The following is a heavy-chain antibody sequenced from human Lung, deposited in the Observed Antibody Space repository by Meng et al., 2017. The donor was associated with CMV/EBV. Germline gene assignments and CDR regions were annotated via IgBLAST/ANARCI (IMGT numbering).Heavy chain of an antibody. J-gene: IGHJ4*03. CDR2: ISPNNGAT. Sequence: ASVKVSCKASGYTFTDYRMHWVRQAPGQGLEWMGWISPNNGATNYAQRFQGRVTMTRDTSISTAYMELNRLTYDDTAMYYCASKMYYDFWSAYRGTEGVDPVQIWGQWTFVTFSS. CDR1: GYTFTDYR. V-gene: IGHV1-2*02. D-gene: IGHD3-3*01. CDR3: ASKMYYDFWSAYRGTEGVDPVQI.